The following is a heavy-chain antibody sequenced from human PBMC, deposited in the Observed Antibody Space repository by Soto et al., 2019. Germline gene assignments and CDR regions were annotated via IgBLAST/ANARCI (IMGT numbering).Heavy chain of an antibody. J-gene: IGHJ6*02. CDR2: INSDGSST. Sequence: GGSLRLSCAASGFTFSSYWMHWVRQAPGKGLVWVSRINSDGSSTSYADSVKGRFTISRDNAKNTLYLQMNSLRAEDTAVYYCARDRYCSGGSCYSVYYGMDVWGQGTTVTVSS. CDR3: ARDRYCSGGSCYSVYYGMDV. CDR1: GFTFSSYW. V-gene: IGHV3-74*01. D-gene: IGHD2-15*01.